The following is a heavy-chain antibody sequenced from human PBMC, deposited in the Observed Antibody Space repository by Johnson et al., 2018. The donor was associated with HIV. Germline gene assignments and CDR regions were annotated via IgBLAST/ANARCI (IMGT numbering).Heavy chain of an antibody. CDR3: AKDEIEVAATWLAFDI. V-gene: IGHV3-9*01. Sequence: VQLVESGGGLVQPGRSLRLSCAASGFTFDDYAMHWVRQAPGKGLEWVSGISCNSGSIGYADSVKGRFTISRDNAKNSLYLQMNSLRAEDTTVYYCAKDEIEVAATWLAFDIWGQGTMVTVSS. CDR2: ISCNSGSI. J-gene: IGHJ3*02. CDR1: GFTFDDYA. D-gene: IGHD2-15*01.